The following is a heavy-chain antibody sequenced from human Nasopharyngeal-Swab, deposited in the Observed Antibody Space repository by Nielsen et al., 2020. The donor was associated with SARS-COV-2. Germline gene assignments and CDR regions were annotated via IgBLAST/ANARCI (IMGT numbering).Heavy chain of an antibody. V-gene: IGHV3-7*01. Sequence: GESLKISCAASGFPFDRYWMSWVRQAPGKGLEWVANIKQDGSEKYYVDSVRGRFTISRDYAQNSVSLQMNSLRAEDTAVYYCARDLWFGGGYWGQGTLVTVSS. CDR3: ARDLWFGGGY. CDR1: GFPFDRYW. J-gene: IGHJ4*02. CDR2: IKQDGSEK. D-gene: IGHD3-10*01.